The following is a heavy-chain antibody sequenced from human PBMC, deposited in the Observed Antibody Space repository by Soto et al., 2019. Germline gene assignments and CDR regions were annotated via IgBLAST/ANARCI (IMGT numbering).Heavy chain of an antibody. CDR3: ARDSVALYYYYYGMDV. Sequence: SGPTLVNPTQTLTLTCTFSGFSLSTSGMCVSWIRQPPGKALEWLARIDWDDDKYHSTSLKTRLTISKDTSKNQVVLTMTNMDPVDTATYYCARDSVALYYYYYGMDVWGQGTTVTVSS. V-gene: IGHV2-70*11. J-gene: IGHJ6*02. CDR1: GFSLSTSGMC. CDR2: IDWDDDK. D-gene: IGHD2-21*01.